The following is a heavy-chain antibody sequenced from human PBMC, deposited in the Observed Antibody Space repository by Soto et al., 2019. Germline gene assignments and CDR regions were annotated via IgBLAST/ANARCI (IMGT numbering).Heavy chain of an antibody. CDR3: AKDQAWVYSSSWFFDY. CDR1: GFTFSSDA. J-gene: IGHJ4*02. CDR2: ISGSGGRT. Sequence: GGSLRLSCAASGFTFSSDAMSWVRQAPGKGLEWVSAISGSGGRTYYADSVKGRFTISRDNSKHTLCRQMTSLSAEDTAAYYRAKDQAWVYSSSWFFDYWGQGTLVTVSS. D-gene: IGHD6-13*01. V-gene: IGHV3-23*01.